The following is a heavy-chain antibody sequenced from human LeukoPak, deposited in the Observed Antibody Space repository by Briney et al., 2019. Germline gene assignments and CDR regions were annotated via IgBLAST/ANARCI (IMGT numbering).Heavy chain of an antibody. CDR3: ARDLVGAEVTMVRGVIMLP. J-gene: IGHJ5*02. CDR1: GYTLTGYY. Sequence: ASVKVSCKASGYTLTGYYMHWVRQAPGQGHEWMGWINPNSGGTNYAQKFQGRVTMTRDTSISTAYMELSRLRSDDTAVYYCARDLVGAEVTMVRGVIMLPWGQGTLVTVSS. CDR2: INPNSGGT. V-gene: IGHV1-2*02. D-gene: IGHD3-10*01.